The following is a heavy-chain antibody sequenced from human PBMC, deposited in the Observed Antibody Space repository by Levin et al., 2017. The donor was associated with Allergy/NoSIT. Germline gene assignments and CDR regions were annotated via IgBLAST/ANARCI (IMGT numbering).Heavy chain of an antibody. J-gene: IGHJ6*02. V-gene: IGHV3-53*01. D-gene: IGHD1-14*01. CDR3: ARDGTSSDPYYYYGMDV. CDR1: GFTISSNY. CDR2: IYSGGST. Sequence: PGGSLRLSCAASGFTISSNYMSWVRQAPGKGLEWVSVIYSGGSTYYADSVKGRFTISRDNSKNTLYLQMNSLRAEDTAVYYCARDGTSSDPYYYYGMDVWGQGTTVTVSS.